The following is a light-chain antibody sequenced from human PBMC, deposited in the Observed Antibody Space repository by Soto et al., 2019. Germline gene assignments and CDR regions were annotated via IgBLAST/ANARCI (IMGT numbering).Light chain of an antibody. J-gene: IGKJ4*01. CDR2: AAS. Sequence: DIQLTQSSSFLSASVGDRVTITCRASQGIGTYVAWYQQKPGTAPNLLIYAASTLQSGVPSRFSGSGAGTECTLTISSLQPEDFAPYYRQQVHSHPLTFGGGTKV. V-gene: IGKV1-9*01. CDR3: QQVHSHPLT. CDR1: QGIGTY.